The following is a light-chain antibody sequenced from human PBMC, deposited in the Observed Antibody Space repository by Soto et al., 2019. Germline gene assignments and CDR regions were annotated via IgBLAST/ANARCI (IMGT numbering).Light chain of an antibody. J-gene: IGKJ1*01. CDR3: HQYNNWPWT. Sequence: ETVMTQSPVTLSVSPGDTATLSCSASQGVSSHLAWYQQKPGQAPRLLIYAASTRATGIPARFSGSGSETEFTLTIRSLQSEDFALYYRHQYNNWPWTFGQGTKVDIK. CDR1: QGVSSH. CDR2: AAS. V-gene: IGKV3-15*01.